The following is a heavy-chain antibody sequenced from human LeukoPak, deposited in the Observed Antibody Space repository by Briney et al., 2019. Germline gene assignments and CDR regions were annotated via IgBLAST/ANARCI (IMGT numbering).Heavy chain of an antibody. Sequence: GGSLRLSCAASGFTFSSYAMSWVRQAPGKGLEWVSAISGSGGSTYYADSVKGRFTISRDNSKNTLYLQMNSLRAEDTAVYYCAKPGKLDYYYYGMDVWGQGTTVTVSS. V-gene: IGHV3-23*01. CDR3: AKPGKLDYYYYGMDV. J-gene: IGHJ6*02. CDR2: ISGSGGST. D-gene: IGHD1-14*01. CDR1: GFTFSSYA.